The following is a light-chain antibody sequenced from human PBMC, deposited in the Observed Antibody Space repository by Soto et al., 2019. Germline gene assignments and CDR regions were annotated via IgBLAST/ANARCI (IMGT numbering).Light chain of an antibody. CDR2: TAS. Sequence: DIQMTQSPSSLSASVGDRVTITCRASQGIGSFLAWYQHKPGQAPKSLIKTASFVQRGVPSRFGGSGSETEFTLTISSLQPEDFATYYFQQYSSYPRIFGQGTLREIK. CDR1: QGIGSF. J-gene: IGKJ5*01. V-gene: IGKV1D-16*01. CDR3: QQYSSYPRI.